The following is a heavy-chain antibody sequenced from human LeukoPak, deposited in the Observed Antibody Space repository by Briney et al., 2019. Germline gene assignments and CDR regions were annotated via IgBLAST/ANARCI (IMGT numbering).Heavy chain of an antibody. J-gene: IGHJ6*02. CDR3: AKDRVFYYYYYGMDV. Sequence: GGSLRLSCAASGFTFTSYGMHWVRQAPGKGLEWVAVISYDGNKKDYADSVKGRFTISRDNSKNTLYLQMNSLRTEDTAVYYCAKDRVFYYYYYGMDVWGQGTTVTVSS. CDR2: ISYDGNKK. V-gene: IGHV3-30*18. CDR1: GFTFTSYG. D-gene: IGHD3-10*01.